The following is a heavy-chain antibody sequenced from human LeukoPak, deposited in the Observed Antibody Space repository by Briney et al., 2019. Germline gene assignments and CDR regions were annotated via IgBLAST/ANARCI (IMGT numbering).Heavy chain of an antibody. J-gene: IGHJ4*02. CDR1: GGSFSDYY. CDR2: IDHSAST. Sequence: SETLSLTCAVYGGSFSDYYWSWIRQPPGKGREWIGEIDHSASTNYNPSLKSRVTISVDTSKKQFSLTLSSVTAADTAVYYCARPLSGYYFDYWGQGTLVTVSS. V-gene: IGHV4-34*01. CDR3: ARPLSGYYFDY.